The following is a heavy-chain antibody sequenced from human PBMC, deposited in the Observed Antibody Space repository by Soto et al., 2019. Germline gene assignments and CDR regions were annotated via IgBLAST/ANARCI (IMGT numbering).Heavy chain of an antibody. CDR1: GFTFSDYY. J-gene: IGHJ6*02. V-gene: IGHV3-11*01. CDR3: ARRPRFLRGDSPLL. CDR2: ISSTGTGM. D-gene: IGHD3-10*01. Sequence: QVQLVESGGDLVKPGGSLRLSCAASGFTFSDYYMTWIRQAPGKGLEWISYISSTGTGMYYADSVKGRFTISRDNAKNSLYLQMNSLRADDTAVYYCARRPRFLRGDSPLLWGQGTTVTVSS.